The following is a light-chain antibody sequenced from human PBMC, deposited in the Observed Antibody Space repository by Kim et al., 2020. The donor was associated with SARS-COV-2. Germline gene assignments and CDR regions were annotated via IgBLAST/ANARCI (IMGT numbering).Light chain of an antibody. V-gene: IGKV1-16*01. J-gene: IGKJ2*01. Sequence: SASVGDTVTITCRASLAINNYLAWFQQRPGKAPKSLIFEASTLQSGVPSRFIGSGSGTDFNLTINNLQPDDFATYYCHQYDNYPPTFGQGTKLEI. CDR2: EAS. CDR1: LAINNY. CDR3: HQYDNYPPT.